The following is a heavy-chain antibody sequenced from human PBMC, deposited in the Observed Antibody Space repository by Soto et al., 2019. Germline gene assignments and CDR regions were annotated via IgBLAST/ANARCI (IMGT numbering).Heavy chain of an antibody. Sequence: LRLSCAASGFTFSSYGMHWVRQAPGKGLEWVAVISYDGSNKYYADSVKGRFTISRDNSKNTLYLQMNSLRAEDTAVYYCAKEDDYYYGMDVWGQGTTVTVSS. CDR3: AKEDDYYYGMDV. V-gene: IGHV3-30*18. J-gene: IGHJ6*02. CDR1: GFTFSSYG. CDR2: ISYDGSNK.